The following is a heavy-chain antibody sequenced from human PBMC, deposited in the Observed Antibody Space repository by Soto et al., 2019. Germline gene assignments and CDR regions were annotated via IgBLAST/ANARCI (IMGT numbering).Heavy chain of an antibody. J-gene: IGHJ5*01. V-gene: IGHV3-23*01. Sequence: EVQLLESGGGLVQPGGSLRLSCAASGFTFNTFEMSWVRQAPGRGLEWVSFISTDSSRAYYADAVKGRFTISRDNSKHTLYLQMNSLTAEDTAVYAGVKGGWLDFWGQGTLVTVSS. CDR3: VKGGWLDF. CDR2: ISTDSSRA. CDR1: GFTFNTFE. D-gene: IGHD3-16*01.